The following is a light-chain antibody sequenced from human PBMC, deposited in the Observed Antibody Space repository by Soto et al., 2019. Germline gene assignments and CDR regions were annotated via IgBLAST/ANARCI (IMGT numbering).Light chain of an antibody. CDR3: AAWDDSRTWV. Sequence: QSVLTQPPSASGTPGQRVTVSCSGSSSNIGSNYVYWYQQVPGMAPKLLIYRNTQRPSGVPDRFSGSKSGTSGSLAISGLRSEDEADYYCAAWDDSRTWVFGGGTKLTVL. J-gene: IGLJ3*02. CDR2: RNT. V-gene: IGLV1-47*01. CDR1: SSNIGSNY.